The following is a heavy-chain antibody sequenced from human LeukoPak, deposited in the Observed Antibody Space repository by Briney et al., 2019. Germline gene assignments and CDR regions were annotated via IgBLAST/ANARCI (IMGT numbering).Heavy chain of an antibody. J-gene: IGHJ4*02. V-gene: IGHV3-30-3*01. D-gene: IGHD6-6*01. CDR2: ISYDGSNK. Sequence: PGGSLRLSCAASGFTFSTYAMHWVRQAPGKGLGWVALISYDGSNKYYADSVKGRFTISRDNSKNTLYLQMNSLKTEDTAVYYCARHSSSFWDYWGQGTLVTVSS. CDR3: ARHSSSFWDY. CDR1: GFTFSTYA.